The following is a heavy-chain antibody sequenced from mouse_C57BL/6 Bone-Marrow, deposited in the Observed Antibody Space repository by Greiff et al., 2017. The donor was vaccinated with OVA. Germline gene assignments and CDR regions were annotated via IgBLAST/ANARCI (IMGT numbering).Heavy chain of an antibody. V-gene: IGHV1-19*01. CDR3: EGYSPWGDY. CDR2: INPYNGGT. Sequence: EVQLVESGPVLVKPGASVKMSCKASGYTFTDYYMNWVKQSHGKSLEWIGVINPYNGGTSYNQKFKGKATLTVDKSSSTAYMELNSLTSEDSAVYYCEGYSPWGDYWGQGTSVTVSS. J-gene: IGHJ4*01. D-gene: IGHD6-2*01. CDR1: GYTFTDYY.